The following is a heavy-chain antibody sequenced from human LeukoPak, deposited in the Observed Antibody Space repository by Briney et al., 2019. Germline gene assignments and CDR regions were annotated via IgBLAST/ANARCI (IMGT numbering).Heavy chain of an antibody. CDR3: GRGSGWIFHY. Sequence: GGSLRLSCAASGFTFTDYWMTWVRQAPGKGLEWVAIINKDESEKYYVDSVKGRFTISRDNINNSLYLQMNSLRVDDSAVYYCGRGSGWIFHYWGQGTLVTVSS. CDR2: INKDESEK. J-gene: IGHJ4*02. CDR1: GFTFTDYW. V-gene: IGHV3-7*01. D-gene: IGHD6-19*01.